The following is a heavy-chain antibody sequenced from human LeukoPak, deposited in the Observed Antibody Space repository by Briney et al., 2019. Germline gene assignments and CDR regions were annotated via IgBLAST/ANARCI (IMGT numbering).Heavy chain of an antibody. CDR2: ISSNGGST. CDR1: GFTFSSYA. CDR3: AKLEIVVVTAGGNSDF. Sequence: GGSLRLSCSASGFTFSSYAMHWVRQAPGKGLEYVSAISSNGGSTDHADSVKGRFTISRDNSKNTLYLQMNSLRAEDTAVYYCAKLEIVVVTAGGNSDFWGQGSLVTVSS. J-gene: IGHJ4*02. D-gene: IGHD2-21*02. V-gene: IGHV3-64*04.